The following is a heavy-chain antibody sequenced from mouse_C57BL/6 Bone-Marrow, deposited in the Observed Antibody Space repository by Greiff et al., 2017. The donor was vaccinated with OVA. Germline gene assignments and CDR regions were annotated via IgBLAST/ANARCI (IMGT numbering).Heavy chain of an antibody. D-gene: IGHD2-4*01. CDR3: AREEIYDYPLGYFDY. Sequence: QVQLQQSGAELVRPGASVKLSCKASGYTFTDYYIKWVKQRPGQGLEWIARIYPGSGNTYYNEKFKGKATLTAEKSSSTAYMQLSSLTSEDSAVYFWAREEIYDYPLGYFDYWGQGTTLTVSS. V-gene: IGHV1-76*01. CDR2: IYPGSGNT. CDR1: GYTFTDYY. J-gene: IGHJ2*01.